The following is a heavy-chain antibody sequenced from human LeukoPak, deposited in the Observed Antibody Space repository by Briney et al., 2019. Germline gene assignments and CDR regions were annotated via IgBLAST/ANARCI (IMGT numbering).Heavy chain of an antibody. CDR1: GYTFTNDD. J-gene: IGHJ4*02. Sequence: ASVKVSCKASGYTFTNDDISWVRQATGQGLEWIGKMNPNSGNIGYAQKFQGRVTMTRSTSVSTVHMELNSLTSEDTAVYFCARNASGTGYTAWGQGTLVTVSS. V-gene: IGHV1-8*01. CDR2: MNPNSGNI. CDR3: ARNASGTGYTA. D-gene: IGHD3-9*01.